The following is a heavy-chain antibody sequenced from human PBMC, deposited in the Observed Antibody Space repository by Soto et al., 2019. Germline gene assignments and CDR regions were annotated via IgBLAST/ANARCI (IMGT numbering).Heavy chain of an antibody. CDR1: GGTFSSYA. CDR3: ASSLGMRTFDY. J-gene: IGHJ4*02. D-gene: IGHD3-10*01. Sequence: GASVKVSCKASGGTFSSYAISWVRQAPGQGLEWMGGIIPIFGTANYAQKFQGRVTITADKSTSTAYMVLSSLRSEDTAVYYCASSLGMRTFDYWGQGTLVTVSS. V-gene: IGHV1-69*06. CDR2: IIPIFGTA.